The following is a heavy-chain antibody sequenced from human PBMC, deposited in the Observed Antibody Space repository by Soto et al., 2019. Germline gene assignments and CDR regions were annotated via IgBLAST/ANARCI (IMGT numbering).Heavy chain of an antibody. CDR1: EFTFSSHA. CDR2: ISGSGGGT. CDR3: AKDSSGYPGGYFDY. V-gene: IGHV3-23*01. Sequence: PGGSLRLSCAASEFTFSSHAMSWVRQAPGKGLEWVSTISGSGGGTFYADSVKGRFTISRDNSKNTLYLQMNTLRAEDTAVYYCAKDSSGYPGGYFDYWGQGTLVTVSS. J-gene: IGHJ4*02. D-gene: IGHD3-22*01.